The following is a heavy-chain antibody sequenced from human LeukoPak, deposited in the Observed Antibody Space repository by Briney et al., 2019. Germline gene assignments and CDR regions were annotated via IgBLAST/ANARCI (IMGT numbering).Heavy chain of an antibody. D-gene: IGHD1-26*01. CDR1: GGSISSYY. Sequence: SETLSLTCTVSGGSISSYYWSWIRQPPGKGLEWIGYIYYSGSTYYNPSLKSRVTISVDTSKNQFSLKLSSVTAADTAVYYCARRGSGGSYYGYYYYGMDVWGQGTTVTVSS. CDR2: IYYSGST. CDR3: ARRGSGGSYYGYYYYGMDV. V-gene: IGHV4-59*04. J-gene: IGHJ6*02.